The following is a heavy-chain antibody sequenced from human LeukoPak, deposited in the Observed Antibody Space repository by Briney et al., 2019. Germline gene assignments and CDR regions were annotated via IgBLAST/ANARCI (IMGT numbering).Heavy chain of an antibody. CDR3: ARLRRSRGDY. D-gene: IGHD3-10*01. CDR2: INHSGST. Sequence: PSETLSLTCAVYGGSFSGYYWSWIRQPPGEGLEWIGEINHSGSTNYNPSLKGRVTISVDTSKNQFSLKLSSVTAADTAVYYCARLRRSRGDYWGQGTLVTVSS. CDR1: GGSFSGYY. V-gene: IGHV4-34*01. J-gene: IGHJ4*02.